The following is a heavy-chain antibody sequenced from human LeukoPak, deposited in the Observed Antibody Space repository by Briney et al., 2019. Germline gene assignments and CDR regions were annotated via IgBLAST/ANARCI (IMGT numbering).Heavy chain of an antibody. CDR3: ARQEGAFDY. D-gene: IGHD3-16*01. CDR1: GDSVSSNSPA. CDR2: IYYRSKWYC. J-gene: IGHJ4*02. Sequence: SQTLSLTCAISGDSVSSNSPAWNWIRQSPSRGLEWLGRIYYRSKWYCEYAVSVKSRITINPDTSKNQFSLQLNSVTPEDTAVYYCARQEGAFDYWGQGTLVTVSS. V-gene: IGHV6-1*01.